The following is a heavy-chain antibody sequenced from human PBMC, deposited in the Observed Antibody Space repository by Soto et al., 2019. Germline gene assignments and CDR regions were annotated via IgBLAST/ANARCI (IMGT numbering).Heavy chain of an antibody. J-gene: IGHJ4*01. Sequence: EVQLVESGGDLVKPGGSLRLSCAASGFTFTNAWINWVRQAPGNGLEWVGRIKSQIHGGTADCSEPVKGSFAISRDYSNNIVHMQMNSLKIEDTAVYYCTTDSYRPVTVFLFVYWGHGALVTFTS. CDR2: IKSQIHGGTA. CDR3: TTDSYRPVTVFLFVY. V-gene: IGHV3-15*07. D-gene: IGHD2-21*01. CDR1: GFTFTNAW.